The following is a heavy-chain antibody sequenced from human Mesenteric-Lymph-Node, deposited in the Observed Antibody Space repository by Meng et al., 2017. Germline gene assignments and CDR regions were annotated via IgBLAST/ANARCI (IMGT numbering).Heavy chain of an antibody. CDR3: ARDMWGGVAAAGPLN. CDR1: GFTFSDYY. CDR2: ISSSSTI. J-gene: IGHJ4*02. V-gene: IGHV3-69-1*01. Sequence: GGSLRLSCAASGFTFSDYYMNWVRQAPGKGLEWVSSISSSSTIYYADSVKGRFTISRDNAKNSLYLQMNSLRAEDTAVYYCARDMWGGVAAAGPLNWGQGTLVTVSS. D-gene: IGHD6-13*01.